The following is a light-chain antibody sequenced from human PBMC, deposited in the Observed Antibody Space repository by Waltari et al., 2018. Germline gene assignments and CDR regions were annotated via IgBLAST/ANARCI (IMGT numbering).Light chain of an antibody. CDR2: GNK. CDR1: RFNIGNNY. V-gene: IGLV1-47*01. J-gene: IGLJ3*02. CDR3: AAWDDSLSGWL. Sequence: HSVLTQPPSASGTPGPRVPISCSGRRFNIGNNYLYWYQQLPGTAHKILIYGNKQRPSGVPDRFSDSKSGTSASLAISGLRADDEADYVCAAWDDSLSGWLFGGGTKLTVL.